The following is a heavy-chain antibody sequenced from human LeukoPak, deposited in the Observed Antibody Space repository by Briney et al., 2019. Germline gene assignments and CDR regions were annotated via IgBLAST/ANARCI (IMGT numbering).Heavy chain of an antibody. CDR2: IYYSGST. D-gene: IGHD5-24*01. V-gene: IGHV4-59*01. Sequence: SETLSLTCTVSGGSISSYYCSWIRQPPGKGLEWIGYIYYSGSTNYNPSLKSRVTTSVDTSKNQFSLKLSSVTAADTAVYYCARGGRWLQLSYWGQGTLVTVSS. CDR1: GGSISSYY. CDR3: ARGGRWLQLSY. J-gene: IGHJ4*02.